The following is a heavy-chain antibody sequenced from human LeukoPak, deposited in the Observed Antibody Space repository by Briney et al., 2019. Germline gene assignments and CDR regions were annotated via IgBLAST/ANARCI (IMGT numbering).Heavy chain of an antibody. D-gene: IGHD3-9*01. CDR2: ITSGGDYI. CDR3: ARGHYDVLAASYKWTPDY. V-gene: IGHV3-21*01. Sequence: GGSLRLSCAASGFTFNTFNMNWVRQAPGQGLEWVSSITSGGDYIYYADSVKGRFTTSRDNAKNSLSLQLNSLRVEDTAVYYCARGHYDVLAASYKWTPDYWGQGTLVTVSS. J-gene: IGHJ4*02. CDR1: GFTFNTFN.